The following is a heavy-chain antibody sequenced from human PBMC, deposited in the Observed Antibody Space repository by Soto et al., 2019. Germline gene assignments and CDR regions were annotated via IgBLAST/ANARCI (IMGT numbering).Heavy chain of an antibody. Sequence: SVKVSCKASGGTFSSYAISWVRQAPGQGLEWMGGIIPIFGTANYAQKFQGRVTITADESTSTAYMELSSLRSEDTAVYYCARVRGAPFGNWFGPWGQGTLVTVSS. CDR2: IIPIFGTA. CDR1: GGTFSSYA. V-gene: IGHV1-69*13. CDR3: ARVRGAPFGNWFGP. D-gene: IGHD3-3*01. J-gene: IGHJ5*02.